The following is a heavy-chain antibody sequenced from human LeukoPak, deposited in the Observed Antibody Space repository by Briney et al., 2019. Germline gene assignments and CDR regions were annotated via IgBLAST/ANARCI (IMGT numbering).Heavy chain of an antibody. CDR2: IYTSGST. CDR3: ARDGWTNSLDY. CDR1: GGSISGYY. Sequence: KPSETLSLTCTVSGGSISGYYWSWIRQPAGKGLEWIGRIYTSGSTNYNPPLKSRVTMSVDRSKKQFSLKLSSVTAADTAVYYCARDGWTNSLDYWGQGTLVTVSS. V-gene: IGHV4-4*07. J-gene: IGHJ4*02. D-gene: IGHD2-2*03.